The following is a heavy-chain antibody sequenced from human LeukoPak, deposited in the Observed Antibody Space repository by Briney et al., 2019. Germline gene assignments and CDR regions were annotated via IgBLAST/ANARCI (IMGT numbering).Heavy chain of an antibody. V-gene: IGHV4-4*07. J-gene: IGHJ4*02. CDR3: ARDRYYYDSSGYQFDY. CDR2: IYTSGST. CDR1: GGSISSYY. Sequence: SETLSLTCTVSGGSISSYYWSWIRQPAGKGLEWIGRIYTSGSTNYNPSLKSRVTMSVDTSKNQFSLKLSSVTAADTAVYYCARDRYYYDSSGYQFDYWGQRTLVTVSS. D-gene: IGHD3-22*01.